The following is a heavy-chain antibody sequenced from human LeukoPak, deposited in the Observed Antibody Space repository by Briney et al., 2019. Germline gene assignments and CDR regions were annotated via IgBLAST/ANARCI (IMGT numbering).Heavy chain of an antibody. Sequence: RPGKSLRLSCAASGFTFNNYGMHWVRQAPGKGLEWVAVISYDGRNKHYPDSVKGRFIISRDISTDTLWLQMDSLRTEDTAVYYCAKGPLRGTAAAIDYWGQGTLVTVSS. D-gene: IGHD2-2*01. V-gene: IGHV3-30*18. CDR3: AKGPLRGTAAAIDY. CDR1: GFTFNNYG. J-gene: IGHJ4*02. CDR2: ISYDGRNK.